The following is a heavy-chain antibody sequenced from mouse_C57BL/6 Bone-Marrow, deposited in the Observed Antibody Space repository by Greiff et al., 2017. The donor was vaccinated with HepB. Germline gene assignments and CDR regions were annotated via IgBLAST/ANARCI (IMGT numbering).Heavy chain of an antibody. V-gene: IGHV1-26*01. Sequence: EVQLQQSGPELVKPGASVKISCKASGYTFTDYYMNWVKQSHGKSLEWIGDINPNNGGTSYNQKFKGKATLTVDKSSSTAYMELRSLTSEDSAVYYCARWDYDGSTGGQGTSVTVSS. CDR2: INPNNGGT. CDR3: ARWDYDGST. CDR1: GYTFTDYY. D-gene: IGHD1-1*01. J-gene: IGHJ4*01.